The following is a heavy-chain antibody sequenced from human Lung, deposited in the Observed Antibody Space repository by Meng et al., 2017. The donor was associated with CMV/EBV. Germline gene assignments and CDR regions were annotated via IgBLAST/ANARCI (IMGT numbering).Heavy chain of an antibody. CDR1: GYTFTSYY. V-gene: IGHV1-8*01. CDR3: AKAPNLYYYYGLDV. CDR2: MNPNSGNT. J-gene: IGHJ6*02. Sequence: ASAKVFCKASGYTFTSYYIKRVRQATGLGLEWMRWMNPNSGNTGYVQKCQGRVTITRNTSISTAYMELSSLRSEDTAVYYCAKAPNLYYYYGLDVWGQGTTVTVSS.